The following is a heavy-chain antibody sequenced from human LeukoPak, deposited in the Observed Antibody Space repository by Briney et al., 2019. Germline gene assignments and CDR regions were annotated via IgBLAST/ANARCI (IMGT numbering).Heavy chain of an antibody. CDR2: IIPILGIA. J-gene: IGHJ4*02. CDR1: GGTFSSYA. CDR3: ASSPTYYYDSSGYYNYFDY. V-gene: IGHV1-69*04. D-gene: IGHD3-22*01. Sequence: SAKVSCKASGGTFSSYAISWVRQAPGQGLEWMGRIIPILGIANYAQKFQGRVTITADKSTSTAYMELSSLRSEDTAVYYCASSPTYYYDSSGYYNYFDYWGQGTLVTVSS.